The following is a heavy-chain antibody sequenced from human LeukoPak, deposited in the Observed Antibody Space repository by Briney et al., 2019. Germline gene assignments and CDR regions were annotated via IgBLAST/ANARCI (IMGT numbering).Heavy chain of an antibody. J-gene: IGHJ4*02. Sequence: SGGSLRLSWAASGFTFSDYWMSWVRQAPGKGLEWVANIRQDATEKYYVDSVKGRFTISRDNAKMSVLLQMNSLRADDTAVYYCARLTARRGTLDYWGQGTLVTVSS. CDR3: ARLTARRGTLDY. CDR2: IRQDATEK. V-gene: IGHV3-7*03. D-gene: IGHD6-6*01. CDR1: GFTFSDYW.